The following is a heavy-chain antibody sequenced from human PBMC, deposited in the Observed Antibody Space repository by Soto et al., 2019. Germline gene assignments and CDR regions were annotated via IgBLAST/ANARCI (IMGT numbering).Heavy chain of an antibody. CDR3: ARDLYLRTGPWGMDV. CDR2: VYYSGTP. D-gene: IGHD3-9*01. Sequence: QVQLQESGPGLVKPSETLSLTCTVSGGSVSSATYYWNWIRQPPGKGLEWIGSVYYSGTPNYNPSLKSRVTISMDTSYNRLSLKLHSVTAADTAVYYCARDLYLRTGPWGMDVWGQGTTVTVSS. J-gene: IGHJ6*02. CDR1: GGSVSSATYY. V-gene: IGHV4-61*01.